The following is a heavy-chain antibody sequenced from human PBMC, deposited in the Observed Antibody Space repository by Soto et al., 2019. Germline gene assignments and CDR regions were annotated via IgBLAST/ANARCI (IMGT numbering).Heavy chain of an antibody. CDR2: IWYDGSNK. J-gene: IGHJ4*02. CDR3: ARDAMERYYGSGIFDY. Sequence: GGSLRLSCAASGFTFSSYGMHWVRQAPGKGLEWVAVIWYDGSNKYYADSVKGRFTISRDNSKNTLYLQMNSLRAEDTAVYYCARDAMERYYGSGIFDYWGQGTLVTVSS. CDR1: GFTFSSYG. V-gene: IGHV3-33*01. D-gene: IGHD3-10*01.